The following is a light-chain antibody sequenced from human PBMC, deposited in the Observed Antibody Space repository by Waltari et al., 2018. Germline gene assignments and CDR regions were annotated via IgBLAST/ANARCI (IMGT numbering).Light chain of an antibody. V-gene: IGKV4-1*01. CDR2: WAS. J-gene: IGKJ4*01. Sequence: DIVMTQSPDSLAVSLGERATLNFKYSQSVLYSSDNRNYLAWYQQKPGQPPNLLIYWASTRESGVPDRFSGSGSGTDFTLTISSLQAEDVAVYYCQQYYITPLSFGGGTKVEIK. CDR3: QQYYITPLS. CDR1: QSVLYSSDNRNY.